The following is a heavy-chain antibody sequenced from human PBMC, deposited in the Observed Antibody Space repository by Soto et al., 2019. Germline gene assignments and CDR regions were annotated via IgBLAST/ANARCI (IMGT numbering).Heavy chain of an antibody. CDR2: ISYDGSNK. CDR3: AHRLLWFGELSGLGY. CDR1: GFTFSSYG. Sequence: QVQLVESGGGVVQPGRSLRLSCAASGFTFSSYGMHWVRQAPGKGLEWVAVISYDGSNKYYADSVKGRFTISRDNSKNTLYLQMNSLRAEDTAVYYCAHRLLWFGELSGLGYWGQGTLVTVSS. D-gene: IGHD3-10*01. J-gene: IGHJ4*02. V-gene: IGHV3-30*03.